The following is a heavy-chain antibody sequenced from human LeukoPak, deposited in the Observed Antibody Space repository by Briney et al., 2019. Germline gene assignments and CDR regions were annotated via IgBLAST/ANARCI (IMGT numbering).Heavy chain of an antibody. V-gene: IGHV3-23*01. J-gene: IGHJ4*02. D-gene: IGHD4-11*01. Sequence: GGSLRLSCAASGFTFNSNAMSWVRQAPGRGLEWVSGVTSSGSSTYYADSVKGRFTISRDSSRSTLYLQMNSLRAEDTAVYYCTKVGVYSNFYFDYWGQGILVTVSS. CDR1: GFTFNSNA. CDR3: TKVGVYSNFYFDY. CDR2: VTSSGSST.